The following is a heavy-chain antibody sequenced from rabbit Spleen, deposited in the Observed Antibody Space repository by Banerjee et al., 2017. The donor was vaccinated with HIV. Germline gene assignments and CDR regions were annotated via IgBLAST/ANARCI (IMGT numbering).Heavy chain of an antibody. J-gene: IGHJ6*01. D-gene: IGHD1-1*01. CDR2: IDAGSSGFT. Sequence: QSLEESGGGLVQPEGSLTLTCTASGFSFSNSYYMCWVRQAPRKGPEWIACIDAGSSGFTYFATWAKGRFTCSKTSSTTVTLQMTRLTAADTATYFCARDTSSSFSSYGMDLWGPGTLVTVS. V-gene: IGHV1S40*01. CDR3: ARDTSSSFSSYGMDL. CDR1: GFSFSNSYY.